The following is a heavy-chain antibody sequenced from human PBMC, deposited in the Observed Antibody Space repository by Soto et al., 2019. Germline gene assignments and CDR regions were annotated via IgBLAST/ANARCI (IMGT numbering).Heavy chain of an antibody. J-gene: IGHJ5*02. CDR1: GFSLSTTGVA. CDR2: IYWDDVK. V-gene: IGHV2-5*02. CDR3: AFFPRALSSSWSNYFDP. D-gene: IGHD6-13*01. Sequence: QITLKESGPTLVKPTETLTLTCTFSGFSLSTTGVAVGWIRQPPGKALEWLALIYWDDVKRYSPSLKTRLTITKDTSKNQVVLTMTNMDPVDTATYYCAFFPRALSSSWSNYFDPWGQGTLVTVSS.